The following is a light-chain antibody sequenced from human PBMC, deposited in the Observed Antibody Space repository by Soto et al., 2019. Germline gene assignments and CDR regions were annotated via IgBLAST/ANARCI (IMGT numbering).Light chain of an antibody. CDR2: EVS. CDR3: TSYAGSNIWV. J-gene: IGLJ3*02. Sequence: QSALTQPPSAPGSPGQSFTISCTGTSMDVGAYKYVSWYQQYPGKAPKLMIYEVSRRPSGVPDRFSGSKSGNTASLTVSGLQAEDEADYYCTSYAGSNIWVFGGGTKVTVL. V-gene: IGLV2-8*01. CDR1: SMDVGAYKY.